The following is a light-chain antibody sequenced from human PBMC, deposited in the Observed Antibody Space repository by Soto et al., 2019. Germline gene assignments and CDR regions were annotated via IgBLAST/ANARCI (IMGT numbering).Light chain of an antibody. V-gene: IGLV1-47*01. CDR1: SSNIGSNS. CDR3: AAWDDSLNVVT. J-gene: IGLJ2*01. CDR2: RTD. Sequence: QSVLTQPPSASGTPGQRVSISCSGSSSNIGSNSVYWYQQLPGAAPKLLIFRTDQRPSGVPDRFSGSKSATSASLAISGLRSEDEADYYCAAWDDSLNVVTFGGGTKLTV.